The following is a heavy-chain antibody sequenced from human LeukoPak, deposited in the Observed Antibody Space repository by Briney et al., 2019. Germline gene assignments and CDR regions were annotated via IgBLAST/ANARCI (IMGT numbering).Heavy chain of an antibody. CDR1: GGTFSSYA. Sequence: ASVTVSCKASGGTFSSYAISWVRQAPGQGLEWMGGIIPIFGTANYAQKFQGRVTITADESTSTAYMELSSLRSEDTAVYYCATTATPLVVPAAPYYYGMDVWGKGTTVTVSS. D-gene: IGHD2-2*01. CDR3: ATTATPLVVPAAPYYYGMDV. V-gene: IGHV1-69*13. CDR2: IIPIFGTA. J-gene: IGHJ6*04.